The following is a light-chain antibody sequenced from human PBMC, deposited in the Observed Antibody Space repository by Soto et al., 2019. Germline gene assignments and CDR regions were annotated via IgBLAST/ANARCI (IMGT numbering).Light chain of an antibody. CDR2: LGS. Sequence: DIVMTQSPLSLPVTPGEPASISCRSSQSLLHSNGCHYLDWYLQKPGQSPQLLIYLGSNRASGVPDRFSGSGSGTDFTLKISRVEAEDVGVYYCMQALQTPRTFGQGTKLEIK. CDR1: QSLLHSNGCHY. CDR3: MQALQTPRT. V-gene: IGKV2-28*01. J-gene: IGKJ2*01.